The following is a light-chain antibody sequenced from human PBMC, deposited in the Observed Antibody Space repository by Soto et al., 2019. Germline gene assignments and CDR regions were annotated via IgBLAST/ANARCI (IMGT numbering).Light chain of an antibody. CDR2: ATS. CDR1: PGIAPY. J-gene: IGKJ4*01. Sequence: DVPMTQSPSSLSEFVGDRVTITCRASPGIAPYLAWFQQKPGKVPKLLINATSTLQSEVPSRFSGSGSGTDFTLTISRLQPEDVATYDCQKYNTAPLTCGGGTKVEIK. V-gene: IGKV1-27*01. CDR3: QKYNTAPLT.